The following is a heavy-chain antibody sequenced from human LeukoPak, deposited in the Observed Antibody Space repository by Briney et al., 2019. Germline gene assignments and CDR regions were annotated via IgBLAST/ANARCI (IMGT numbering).Heavy chain of an antibody. CDR3: ARNQPDSRGWYRGGDR. V-gene: IGHV1-18*01. CDR1: GYTFTSYG. D-gene: IGHD6-19*01. CDR2: ISAYTGAT. J-gene: IGHJ5*02. Sequence: ASVKVSCKAYGYTFTSYGFNWVRQAPGQGLEWMGWISAYTGATDYAQELQGRLTMTTDTSTSTAYMEVRSLRSDDTAVYYCARNQPDSRGWYRGGDRWGQGTQVTVSS.